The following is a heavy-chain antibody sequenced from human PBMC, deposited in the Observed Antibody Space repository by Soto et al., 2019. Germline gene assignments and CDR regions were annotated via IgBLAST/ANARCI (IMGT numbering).Heavy chain of an antibody. CDR3: ATWAAAGTGFDY. D-gene: IGHD6-13*01. Sequence: GASVKVSCKVSGYTLTDLSMHWVRQAPGKGLEWMGGFDPEDGETIYAQKYQGRVTMTEDTSTDTAYMELSSLRSEDTAVYYCATWAAAGTGFDYWGQGTLLTVSS. CDR1: GYTLTDLS. V-gene: IGHV1-24*01. J-gene: IGHJ4*02. CDR2: FDPEDGET.